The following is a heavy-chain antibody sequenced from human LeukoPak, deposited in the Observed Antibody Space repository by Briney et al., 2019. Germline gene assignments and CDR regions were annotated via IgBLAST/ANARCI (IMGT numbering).Heavy chain of an antibody. J-gene: IGHJ5*02. CDR3: ARLWGGNGYSGGSLNL. CDR1: GFTVSSTY. D-gene: IGHD3-16*01. Sequence: GGSLRLSCAASGFTVSSTYMSWVRQAPGKGLEWVAVVWYDGRNRDYVDSVKGRFTISKDNSNNMVFLQMDRLRAEDTAVYYCARLWGGNGYSGGSLNLWGQGTLVTVSS. CDR2: VWYDGRNR. V-gene: IGHV3-33*08.